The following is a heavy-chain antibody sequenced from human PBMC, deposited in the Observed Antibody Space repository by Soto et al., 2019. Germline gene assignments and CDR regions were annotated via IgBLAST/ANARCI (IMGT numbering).Heavy chain of an antibody. Sequence: QVQLVQSGAEVKKPGSSVNVSCKASGGTFGTSAINWVRQAPGQGLEWMGAFIPLFSSTNYAQKFQARVTITVDESTARAYMELSSLTSEDTAVYYCAREGDYNFDYYSGMDVWGQGTTVIVSS. V-gene: IGHV1-69*01. CDR3: AREGDYNFDYYSGMDV. J-gene: IGHJ6*02. D-gene: IGHD4-17*01. CDR2: FIPLFSST. CDR1: GGTFGTSA.